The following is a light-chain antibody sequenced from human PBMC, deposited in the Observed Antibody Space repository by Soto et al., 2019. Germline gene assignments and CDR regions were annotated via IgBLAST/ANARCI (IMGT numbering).Light chain of an antibody. CDR1: QSVSSDY. CDR2: RAS. V-gene: IGKV3-20*01. CDR3: QQYRNSPLT. Sequence: EIVLTQSPGTLSLSPGERATLSCRASQSVSSDYLAWYQQKPGQTPKVLIYRASSRTTGSQDRLSGSGSGTDFTLTISRLEHEDFAAYDGQQYRNSPLTFGGGTKVEIK. J-gene: IGKJ4*01.